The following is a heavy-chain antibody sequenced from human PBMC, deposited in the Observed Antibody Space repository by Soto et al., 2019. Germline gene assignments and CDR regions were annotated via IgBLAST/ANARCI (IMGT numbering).Heavy chain of an antibody. CDR1: GDTFTTYD. J-gene: IGHJ4*02. V-gene: IGHV1-8*01. Sequence: GASVKVSCKASGDTFTTYDINWVRQATGHGLEWMGWINPNSGNIGYAQRFQGRVTMTRDTAIRTAYMEVSSLRSDDPAVYYCARGRASGSYYLLDYWGQGTLVTVS. CDR3: ARGRASGSYYLLDY. CDR2: INPNSGNI. D-gene: IGHD3-10*01.